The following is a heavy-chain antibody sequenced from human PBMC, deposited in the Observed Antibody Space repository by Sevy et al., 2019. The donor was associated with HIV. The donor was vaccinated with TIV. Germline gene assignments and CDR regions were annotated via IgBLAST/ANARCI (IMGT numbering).Heavy chain of an antibody. Sequence: SETLSLTCSVSGASISSTIYYWAWIRQSPVKGLEWFGSIHHSGSTCYNLSLKSRVTISVDTSKNQFSLKMNSVTAVDTAVYYCAKHCSHYFDNSGYGEAFDIWGQGTKVTVSS. CDR3: AKHCSHYFDNSGYGEAFDI. CDR1: GASISSTIYY. CDR2: IHHSGST. V-gene: IGHV4-39*01. J-gene: IGHJ3*02. D-gene: IGHD3-22*01.